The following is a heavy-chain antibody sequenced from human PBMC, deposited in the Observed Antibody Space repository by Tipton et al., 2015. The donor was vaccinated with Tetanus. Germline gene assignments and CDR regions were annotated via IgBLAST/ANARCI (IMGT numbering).Heavy chain of an antibody. CDR3: ARRGPAGSYDFWSGYYKGGDWLDP. D-gene: IGHD3-3*01. Sequence: TLSLTCAVYGGSFSGYYWSWIRQPPGKGLEWIGEINHSGSTNYNPSLKGRVTISVDTSKNQFSLKLSSVTAADTAVYYCARRGPAGSYDFWSGYYKGGDWLDPWGQGTLVTVSS. CDR1: GGSFSGYY. CDR2: INHSGST. V-gene: IGHV4-34*01. J-gene: IGHJ5*02.